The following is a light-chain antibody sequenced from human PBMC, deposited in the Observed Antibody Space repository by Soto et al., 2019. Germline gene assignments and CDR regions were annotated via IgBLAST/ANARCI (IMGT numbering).Light chain of an antibody. V-gene: IGLV2-23*01. J-gene: IGLJ3*02. CDR1: SSDVGSYSL. CDR2: EGT. Sequence: QSALTQPASVSGSPGQSITISCTGTSSDVGSYSLVSWYQQPPGKDPKLMIFEGTKRPSGASNRFSGSKSGNTASLTISGLQAEDEADYYCCSYAGSSTMVFGGGTKLTVL. CDR3: CSYAGSSTMV.